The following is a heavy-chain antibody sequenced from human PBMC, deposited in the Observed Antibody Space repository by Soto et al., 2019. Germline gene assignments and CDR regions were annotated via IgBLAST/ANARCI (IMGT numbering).Heavy chain of an antibody. J-gene: IGHJ6*02. CDR3: ARGRDYGDYGRYYYYGMDV. V-gene: IGHV4-34*01. CDR1: GGSFSGYY. D-gene: IGHD4-17*01. CDR2: ISHSGST. Sequence: PSETLSLTCGVYGGSFSGYYWSWIRKPPGKGLEWIGEISHSGSTNYNPSLKSRVTISVDTSKNQFSLKLSSVTAADTAVYYCARGRDYGDYGRYYYYGMDVWGQGTTVTVSS.